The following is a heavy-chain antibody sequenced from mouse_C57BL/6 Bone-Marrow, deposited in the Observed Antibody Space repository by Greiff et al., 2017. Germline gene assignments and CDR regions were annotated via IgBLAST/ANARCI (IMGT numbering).Heavy chain of an antibody. CDR3: ARGLPTWFAY. Sequence: QVQLKESGAELARPGASVKLSCKASGYTFTSYGISWVKQRTGQGLEWIGEIYPRSGNTYYNEKFKGKATLTADKSSSTAYMELRSLTSEDSAVYFGARGLPTWFAYWGQGTLVTVSA. CDR2: IYPRSGNT. V-gene: IGHV1-81*01. D-gene: IGHD2-2*01. J-gene: IGHJ3*01. CDR1: GYTFTSYG.